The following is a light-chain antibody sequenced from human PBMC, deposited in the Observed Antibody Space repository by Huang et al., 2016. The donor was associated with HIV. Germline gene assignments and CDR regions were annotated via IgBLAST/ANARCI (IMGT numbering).Light chain of an antibody. J-gene: IGKJ1*01. CDR3: QQYKSYSWT. CDR2: KAS. Sequence: DIQMTQSPSTLSASVGDRVTITCRASQTMSTWLAWYQKKPGKAPKLLIYKASYLERGVPSRFSGSGSGTEFTLTISSLQPDDFATYYCQQYKSYSWTFGQGTKVEIK. CDR1: QTMSTW. V-gene: IGKV1-5*03.